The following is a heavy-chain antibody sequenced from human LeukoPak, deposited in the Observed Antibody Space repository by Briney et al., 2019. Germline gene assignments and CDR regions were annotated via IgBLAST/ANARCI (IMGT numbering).Heavy chain of an antibody. CDR3: APLSSSGAFDI. Sequence: GGSLRLSCAASGFTFSSYSMNWVRQAPGKGLEWVSSISSSSSYIYYADSVKGRFTISRDNAKNSLYLQMNSLRAEDTAVYYCAPLSSSGAFDIWGQGTMVTVPS. V-gene: IGHV3-21*01. CDR1: GFTFSSYS. J-gene: IGHJ3*02. CDR2: ISSSSSYI.